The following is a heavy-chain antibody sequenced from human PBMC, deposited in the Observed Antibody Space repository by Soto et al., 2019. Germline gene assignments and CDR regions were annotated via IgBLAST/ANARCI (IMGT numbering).Heavy chain of an antibody. J-gene: IGHJ5*02. Sequence: PGGFLKISCKGSAYSFTSYGMSWVRRMPGKGLEWMGRIDPSVSYTNYSPSFQGHVTISADKSISTAYLQGSSLKASDTAMYYCARTTVVRDLGWLDPWGQGTLVTVSS. D-gene: IGHD3-10*01. CDR3: ARTTVVRDLGWLDP. CDR2: IDPSVSYT. V-gene: IGHV5-10-1*01. CDR1: AYSFTSYG.